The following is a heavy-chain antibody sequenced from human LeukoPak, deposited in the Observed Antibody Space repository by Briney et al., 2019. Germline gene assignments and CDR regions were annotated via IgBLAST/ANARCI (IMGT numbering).Heavy chain of an antibody. Sequence: SETLSLTCAVYGESFNEYYWAWIRQPPGKGLEWIAEINHSGNTNYNPTLKSRVTISLDPSKKQFSLKLFSVTAADKAAYYCARVSGLNNFDSWGQGTLVTVSS. V-gene: IGHV4-34*01. CDR1: GESFNEYY. J-gene: IGHJ4*02. D-gene: IGHD3-9*01. CDR2: INHSGNT. CDR3: ARVSGLNNFDS.